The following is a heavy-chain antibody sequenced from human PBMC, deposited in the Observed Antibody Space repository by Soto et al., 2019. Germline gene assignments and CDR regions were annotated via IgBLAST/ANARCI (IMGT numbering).Heavy chain of an antibody. CDR2: INGDGIST. D-gene: IGHD2-15*01. V-gene: IGHV3-74*01. CDR3: ARISQGTYCRGGNCYSDY. CDR1: GFTFSSYW. J-gene: IGHJ4*02. Sequence: EVQLVESGGDLVQPGGSLRLSCAASGFTFSSYWMHWVRQDPEKGLVWVSRINGDGISTSYADSVKGRFTISRDNAKDTLYLHMNSLVADDSAVYYCARISQGTYCRGGNCYSDYWGQGSLVTVSS.